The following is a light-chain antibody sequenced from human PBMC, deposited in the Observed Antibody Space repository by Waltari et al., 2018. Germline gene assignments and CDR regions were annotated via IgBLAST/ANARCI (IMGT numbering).Light chain of an antibody. V-gene: IGKV1-39*01. CDR3: QQSYSVPYT. CDR1: QGINTY. CDR2: GSS. J-gene: IGKJ2*01. Sequence: DIQRTQSPISLSASVGASVTITCRAGQGINTYVNWYQQKAGQVPKLLIYGSSSLQRGVPSRFRGSGSGTEFTLTISSLQPEDFATYYCQQSYSVPYTFGQGTSLEIK.